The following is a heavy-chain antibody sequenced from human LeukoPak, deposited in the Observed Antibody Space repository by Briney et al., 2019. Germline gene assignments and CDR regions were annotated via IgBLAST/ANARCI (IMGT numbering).Heavy chain of an antibody. CDR1: GFNLRTYW. V-gene: IGHV3-74*01. Sequence: GGSLRLSCAVTGFNLRTYWIHWVRHSPGRGLEWVARINGEGSRISYADSVRGRFTISRDNAKNTAYLQMNSLRAEDTALYYCASAQGYYYYGMDVWGQGTTVVVSS. CDR3: ASAQGYYYYGMDV. J-gene: IGHJ6*02. CDR2: INGEGSRI.